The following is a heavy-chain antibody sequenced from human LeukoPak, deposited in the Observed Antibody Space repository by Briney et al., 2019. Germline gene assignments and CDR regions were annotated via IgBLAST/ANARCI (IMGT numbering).Heavy chain of an antibody. CDR2: ITTNGGRT. V-gene: IGHV3-23*01. D-gene: IGHD3-3*01. J-gene: IGHJ1*01. Sequence: GGSLRLSCAASGFTFASYGMSWVRQAPGKGLEWVSFITTNGGRTSYADSVEGRFTISRDNPRNTLYMQMNSLRDEDTAVYYCAIMHGYYDGTGYWVQWGQGTLVTVS. CDR3: AIMHGYYDGTGYWVQ. CDR1: GFTFASYG.